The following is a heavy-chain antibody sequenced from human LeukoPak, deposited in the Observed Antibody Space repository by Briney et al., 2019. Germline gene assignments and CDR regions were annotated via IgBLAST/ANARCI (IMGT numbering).Heavy chain of an antibody. CDR2: IKSKTDGGTT. Sequence: GGSLRLSCAAPGFTFSNVWMSWVRQAPGKGLEWVGRIKSKTDGGTTDYAAPVKGRFTISRDDSKNTLYLQMNSLKTEDTAVYYCTTDRIQLWLPFSLDYWGQGTLVTVSS. CDR1: GFTFSNVW. J-gene: IGHJ4*02. V-gene: IGHV3-15*01. D-gene: IGHD5-18*01. CDR3: TTDRIQLWLPFSLDY.